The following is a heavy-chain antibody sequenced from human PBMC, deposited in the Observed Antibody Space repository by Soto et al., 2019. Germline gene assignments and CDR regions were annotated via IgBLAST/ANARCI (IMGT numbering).Heavy chain of an antibody. CDR1: GGTFSSYA. D-gene: IGHD3-10*01. Sequence: GASVKVSCKASGGTFSSYAISWVRQAPGQGLEWMGGITPIFGTANYAQKFQGRVTITADESTSTAYMELSSLRSEDTAVYYCARVRLKDYYGSGSYPHYYYYGMDVWGQGTTVTVSS. CDR3: ARVRLKDYYGSGSYPHYYYYGMDV. CDR2: ITPIFGTA. J-gene: IGHJ6*02. V-gene: IGHV1-69*13.